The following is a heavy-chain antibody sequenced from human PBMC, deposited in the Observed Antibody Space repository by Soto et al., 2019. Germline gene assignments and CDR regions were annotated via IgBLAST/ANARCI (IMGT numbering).Heavy chain of an antibody. J-gene: IGHJ6*03. CDR2: IRSKANSYAT. D-gene: IGHD2-15*01. Sequence: EVQLVESGGGLVQPGGSLKLSCAASGFTFSGSAMHWVRQASGKGLEWVGRIRSKANSYATAYAASVKGRFTISRDDSTNTAYLQMNSLKTEDTAVYYCTRHTDLLGYCSGGSCYYHYYYYYYMDVWGKGTTVTVSS. CDR3: TRHTDLLGYCSGGSCYYHYYYYYYMDV. CDR1: GFTFSGSA. V-gene: IGHV3-73*02.